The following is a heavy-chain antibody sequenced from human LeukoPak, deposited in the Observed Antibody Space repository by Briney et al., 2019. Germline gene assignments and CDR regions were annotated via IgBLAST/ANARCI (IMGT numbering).Heavy chain of an antibody. V-gene: IGHV4-39*01. Sequence: ESIVRIYYTGSTYYNPSLKRRVTISVERAKNQCTRKLSSVTAADTAVYYCARRGVRGVIDYWGQGTLVTVSS. J-gene: IGHJ4*02. CDR2: IYYTGST. CDR3: ARRGVRGVIDY. D-gene: IGHD3-10*02.